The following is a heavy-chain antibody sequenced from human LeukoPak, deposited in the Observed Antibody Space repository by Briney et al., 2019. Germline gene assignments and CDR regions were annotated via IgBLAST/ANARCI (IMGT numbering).Heavy chain of an antibody. CDR3: ARENDTSGLSASGFDS. CDR2: IYYTGST. Sequence: PSETLSLTCTVSGGSISGYYWNWIRQPPGKGLEWIGYIYYTGSTNYNPSLKSRVTISVDTSKNQFSLELSSVTAADTAVYYCARENDTSGLSASGFDSWGQGTLVTVSS. CDR1: GGSISGYY. D-gene: IGHD3-22*01. J-gene: IGHJ4*02. V-gene: IGHV4-59*01.